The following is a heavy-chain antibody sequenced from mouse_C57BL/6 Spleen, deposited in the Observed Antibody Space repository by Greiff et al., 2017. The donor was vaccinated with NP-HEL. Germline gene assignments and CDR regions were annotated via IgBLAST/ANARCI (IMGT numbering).Heavy chain of an antibody. J-gene: IGHJ2*01. CDR3: ARDAYYSCFDY. V-gene: IGHV5-4*01. CDR1: GFTFSSYA. D-gene: IGHD2-12*01. Sequence: EVQGVESGGGLVKPGGSLKLSCAASGFTFSSYAMSWVRQTPEKRLEWVATISDGGSYTYYPDNVKGRFTISRDNAKNNLYLQMSHLKSEDTAMYYCARDAYYSCFDYWGQGTTLTVSS. CDR2: ISDGGSYT.